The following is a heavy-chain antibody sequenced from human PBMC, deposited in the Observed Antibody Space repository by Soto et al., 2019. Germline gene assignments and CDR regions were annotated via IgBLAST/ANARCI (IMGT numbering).Heavy chain of an antibody. CDR1: PISFNTYA. D-gene: IGHD3-10*01. J-gene: IGHJ5*02. CDR3: AGQRSPEGWFDP. Sequence: EVEMLESGGGLVQPGGPLRLSCAASPISFNTYAVPWVRQAPGKGLEWVSTVTVTGGSTYYADSVKGRFTISRDRSNYTVSLLLNSLRVEDTAIYYCAGQRSPEGWFDPWGQGTLVTVSS. V-gene: IGHV3-23*01. CDR2: VTVTGGST.